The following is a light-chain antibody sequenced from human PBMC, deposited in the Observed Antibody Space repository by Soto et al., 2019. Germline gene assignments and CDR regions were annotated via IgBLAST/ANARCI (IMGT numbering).Light chain of an antibody. CDR1: SSGVESYNR. V-gene: IGLV2-23*01. CDR3: SSYAGAVV. CDR2: EGS. Sequence: QSALTQPASVSGSPGRTITLSCTRTSSGVESYNRVSWYQHHPGTAPKLMVYEGSERPSGVSDRFSGSKSGNTASLTSSGLQAEDEAVYYSSSYAGAVVFGGGTKLTVL. J-gene: IGLJ2*01.